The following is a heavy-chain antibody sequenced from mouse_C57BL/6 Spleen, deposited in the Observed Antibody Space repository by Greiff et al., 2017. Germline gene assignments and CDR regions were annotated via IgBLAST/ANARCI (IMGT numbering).Heavy chain of an antibody. J-gene: IGHJ1*03. V-gene: IGHV1-61*01. CDR2: IYPSDSET. D-gene: IGHD2-1*01. CDR3: ARSYGNSDWYFDV. Sequence: QVQLQQPGAELVRPGSSVKLSCKASGYTFTSYWMDWVKQRPGQGLEWIGNIYPSDSETHYNQKFKDKATVTVDKSSSTAYMQRSSLTSEDSAVYYCARSYGNSDWYFDVWGTGTTVTVSS. CDR1: GYTFTSYW.